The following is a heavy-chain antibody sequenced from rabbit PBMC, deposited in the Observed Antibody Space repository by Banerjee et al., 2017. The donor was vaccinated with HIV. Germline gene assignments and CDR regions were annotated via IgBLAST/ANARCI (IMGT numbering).Heavy chain of an antibody. Sequence: QSLEESGGDLVKPGASLTLTCTASGFSFSNKYVMCWVRQAPGKGLEWIACINTSSGNTVYASWAKGRFTTSSHNAQNTVSLQLNSLTAADTATYFCLRRWHSTDLWGQGTLVTVS. D-gene: IGHD7-1*01. V-gene: IGHV1S40*01. CDR1: GFSFSNKYV. J-gene: IGHJ3*01. CDR3: LRRWHSTDL. CDR2: INTSSGNT.